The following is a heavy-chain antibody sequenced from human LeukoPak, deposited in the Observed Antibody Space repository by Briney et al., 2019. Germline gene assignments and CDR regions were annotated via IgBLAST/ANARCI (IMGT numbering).Heavy chain of an antibody. J-gene: IGHJ6*03. CDR2: ISSGSSFK. Sequence: PGGSLRLSCAASGFTFSSYSMNWVRQAPGKGLEWVSSISSGSSFKYYSDSVKGRFTISRDNAKNSLYLQMNSLRAEDTALYYCARGPDSNSYFYYYYYMDVWGKGTTVTVSS. CDR3: ARGPDSNSYFYYYYYMDV. CDR1: GFTFSSYS. D-gene: IGHD4-11*01. V-gene: IGHV3-21*04.